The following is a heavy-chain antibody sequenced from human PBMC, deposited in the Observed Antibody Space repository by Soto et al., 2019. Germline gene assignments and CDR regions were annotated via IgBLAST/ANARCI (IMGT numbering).Heavy chain of an antibody. Sequence: PGESLKISCKGSGYSFTSYWIAWVRQMPGKGLECMGIIYPGDSDTRYSPSFQGQVTISVDKSINTAYLQWSSLRASDTAIYYCERNGQFYSMTNYFDSWGQGALVTVSS. D-gene: IGHD2-21*01. V-gene: IGHV5-51*01. CDR2: IYPGDSDT. J-gene: IGHJ4*02. CDR3: ERNGQFYSMTNYFDS. CDR1: GYSFTSYW.